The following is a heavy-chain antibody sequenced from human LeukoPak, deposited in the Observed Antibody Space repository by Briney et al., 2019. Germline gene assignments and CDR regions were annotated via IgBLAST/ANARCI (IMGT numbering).Heavy chain of an antibody. CDR3: ARTTEAHSWRTRYYDYYMDV. J-gene: IGHJ6*03. CDR1: GGSISSYY. CDR2: IYYSGST. Sequence: SETLSLSCTVSGGSISSYYWSWIRQPPGKGLEWIGYIYYSGSTNYNPSLKSRVTISVDTSKNQFSLKLSSVTAADTAVYYCARTTEAHSWRTRYYDYYMDVWGKGTTVTVSS. V-gene: IGHV4-59*01. D-gene: IGHD6-13*01.